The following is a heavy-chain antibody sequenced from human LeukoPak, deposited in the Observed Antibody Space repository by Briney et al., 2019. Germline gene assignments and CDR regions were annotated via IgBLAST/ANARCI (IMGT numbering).Heavy chain of an antibody. V-gene: IGHV3-23*01. Sequence: GGSLRLSCAASGFTFSSYAMTWVRQAPGKGLEWVSAISGSGGSTYYADSVKGRFTISRDNSKNTLYLQMNSLRAEDTAVYSCAKCRYDSSGYYCDYWGQGTLVTVSS. CDR3: AKCRYDSSGYYCDY. J-gene: IGHJ4*02. CDR1: GFTFSSYA. CDR2: ISGSGGST. D-gene: IGHD3-22*01.